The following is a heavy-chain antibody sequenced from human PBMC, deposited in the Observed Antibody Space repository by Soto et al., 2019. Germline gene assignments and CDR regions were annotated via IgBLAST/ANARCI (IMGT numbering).Heavy chain of an antibody. CDR3: VKGGWLDY. Sequence: PGGSLRLSCAASEFTFITYTMTWVRQAPGKGLEWVSVINNSGGNTYYADFVKGRFIISRDNSKNTLYLQMNGLRGEDTAIYYCVKGGWLDYWGQGTLVTVSS. J-gene: IGHJ4*02. CDR2: INNSGGNT. V-gene: IGHV3-23*01. D-gene: IGHD2-15*01. CDR1: EFTFITYT.